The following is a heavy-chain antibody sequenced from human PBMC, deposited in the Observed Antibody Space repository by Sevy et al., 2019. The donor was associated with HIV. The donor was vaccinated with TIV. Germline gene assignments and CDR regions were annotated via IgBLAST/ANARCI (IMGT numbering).Heavy chain of an antibody. D-gene: IGHD6-13*01. CDR1: GFDFSNYP. CDR2: IAYDESTK. J-gene: IGHJ5*02. CDR3: ARQGSSWTFDP. V-gene: IGHV3-30-3*01. Sequence: GGSLRLSCAASGFDFSNYPMHWVRQAPGKGLEWVSVIAYDESTKYYGDSVRGRFTISRDNSKNTLYLQMNSLREEDTGVYYCARQGSSWTFDPWGQGTLVTVSS.